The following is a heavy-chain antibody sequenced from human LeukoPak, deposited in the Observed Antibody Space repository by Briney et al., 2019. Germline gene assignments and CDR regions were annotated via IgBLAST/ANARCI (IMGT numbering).Heavy chain of an antibody. V-gene: IGHV1-2*06. D-gene: IGHD1-26*01. CDR3: TRESGSYHGNDY. CDR2: INPNKGAT. J-gene: IGHJ4*02. Sequence: GASVKVSCKASGYTFTGYYMHWVRQAPGQGLEWMGRINPNKGATNYAQKLQGRVTITGDTSISTAYMELSSLRSDDTAVYYCTRESGSYHGNDYWGQGTLVTVSS. CDR1: GYTFTGYY.